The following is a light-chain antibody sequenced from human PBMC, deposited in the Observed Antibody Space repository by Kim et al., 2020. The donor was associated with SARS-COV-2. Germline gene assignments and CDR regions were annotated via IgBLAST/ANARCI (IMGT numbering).Light chain of an antibody. J-gene: IGKJ2*03. Sequence: PGERATLSCRASHTITGNYLSWYQQKPGQPPRLLIYGASTRATGTPDRFIGTGSGTDFTLTIRRLEPEDFAVYYCQQFGGSPMYSFGQGTKL. CDR1: HTITGNY. CDR3: QQFGGSPMYS. CDR2: GAS. V-gene: IGKV3-20*01.